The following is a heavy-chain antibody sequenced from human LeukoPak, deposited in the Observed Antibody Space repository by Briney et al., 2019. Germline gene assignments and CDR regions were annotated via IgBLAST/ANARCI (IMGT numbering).Heavy chain of an antibody. Sequence: GGSLRLSCAASGFTFRTYGMHWVRQAPGKGLEWVSSISSSSSYIYYADSVKGRFTISRDNAKNSLYLQMNSLRAEDTAVYYCARDSYDYVWGSYRDIDYWGQGTLVTVSS. D-gene: IGHD3-16*02. CDR1: GFTFRTYG. J-gene: IGHJ4*02. V-gene: IGHV3-21*01. CDR2: ISSSSSYI. CDR3: ARDSYDYVWGSYRDIDY.